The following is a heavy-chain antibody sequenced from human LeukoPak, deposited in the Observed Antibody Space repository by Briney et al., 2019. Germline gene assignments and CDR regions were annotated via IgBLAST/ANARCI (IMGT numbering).Heavy chain of an antibody. V-gene: IGHV1-24*01. CDR3: ATAHLFGWSGYPHPFDD. Sequence: ASVKVSCKVSGYTLTELSMHWVRQAPGKGLEWMGGFDPEDGETIYAQKFQGRVTMTEDTSTDTAYMELSSLRSEDTAVYYCATAHLFGWSGYPHPFDDWGQGTLVTVSS. J-gene: IGHJ4*02. CDR2: FDPEDGET. CDR1: GYTLTELS. D-gene: IGHD3-3*01.